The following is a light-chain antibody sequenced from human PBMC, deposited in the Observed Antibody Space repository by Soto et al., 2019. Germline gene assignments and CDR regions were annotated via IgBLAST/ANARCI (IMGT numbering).Light chain of an antibody. CDR2: AAS. CDR1: QSIYSN. Sequence: EIVMTQSPATLSVSPGERATLSCRASQSIYSNLAWYQQKPGQAPRLLIYAASTRATGIPARFSGSGSGTEFTLTNSSLQSVDFAVYSSQQYNPWTLTFGGGTNVEMK. V-gene: IGKV3-15*01. CDR3: QQYNPWTLT. J-gene: IGKJ4*01.